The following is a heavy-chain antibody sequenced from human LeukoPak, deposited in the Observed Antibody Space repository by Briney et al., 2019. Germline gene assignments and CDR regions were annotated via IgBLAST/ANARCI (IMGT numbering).Heavy chain of an antibody. V-gene: IGHV1-2*02. Sequence: GASVKVSCKASGYTFTGYYMHWVRQAPGQGLEWKGWINPNSGGTNYAQKFQGRVTMTRDTSISTAYMELSRLRSDDTAVYYCARDQGSYSTGTDAFDIWGQGTMVTVSS. J-gene: IGHJ3*02. D-gene: IGHD1-26*01. CDR2: INPNSGGT. CDR1: GYTFTGYY. CDR3: ARDQGSYSTGTDAFDI.